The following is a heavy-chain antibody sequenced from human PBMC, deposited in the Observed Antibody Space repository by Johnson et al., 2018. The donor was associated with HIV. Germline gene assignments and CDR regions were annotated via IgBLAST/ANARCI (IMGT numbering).Heavy chain of an antibody. Sequence: QLVESGGGLVQPGGSLRLSCEASGFIFRNYWMHWVRQAPGKGLVWVARIYSDGSDTAYAASVQGRFTISRDNAKKTLYLQMNSLRPEDTAVYYCARKQWLGIPSDGLDVWGQGTMVTVAS. CDR2: IYSDGSDT. CDR3: ARKQWLGIPSDGLDV. J-gene: IGHJ3*01. V-gene: IGHV3-74*03. CDR1: GFIFRNYW. D-gene: IGHD6-19*01.